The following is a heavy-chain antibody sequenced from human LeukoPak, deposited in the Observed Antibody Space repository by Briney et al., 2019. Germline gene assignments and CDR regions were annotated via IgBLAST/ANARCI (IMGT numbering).Heavy chain of an antibody. CDR1: GGSISSSSYY. Sequence: PSETLSLTCTVSGGSISSSSYYWGWIRQPPGKGLEWIGSIYYGGSTYYNPSLKSRVTISVDTSKNQFSLKLSSVTAADTAVYYCARAEYSYGLGYWGQGTLVTVSS. CDR3: ARAEYSYGLGY. J-gene: IGHJ4*02. CDR2: IYYGGST. V-gene: IGHV4-39*07. D-gene: IGHD5-18*01.